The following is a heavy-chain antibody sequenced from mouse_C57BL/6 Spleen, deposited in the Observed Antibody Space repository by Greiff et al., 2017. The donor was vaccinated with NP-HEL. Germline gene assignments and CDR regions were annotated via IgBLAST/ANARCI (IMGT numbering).Heavy chain of an antibody. V-gene: IGHV5-6*01. CDR2: ISSGGSYT. Sequence: EVHLVESGGDLVKPGGSLKLSCAASGFTFSSYGMSWVRQTPDKRLEWVATISSGGSYTYYPDSVKGRFTISRDNAKNTLYLQMSSLKSEDTAMYYCARQMGDYAMDYWGQGTSVTVSS. CDR1: GFTFSSYG. CDR3: ARQMGDYAMDY. J-gene: IGHJ4*01.